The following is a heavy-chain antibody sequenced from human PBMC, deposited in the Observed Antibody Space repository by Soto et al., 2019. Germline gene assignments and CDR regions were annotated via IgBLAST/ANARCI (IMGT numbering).Heavy chain of an antibody. D-gene: IGHD6-13*01. V-gene: IGHV1-18*03. CDR3: ARDKNVTGMAPPLWKWFDP. CDR1: GYTFTSYG. J-gene: IGHJ5*02. Sequence: ASVKVSCKASGYTFTSYGISWVRQAPGQGLEWMGWISAYNGNTNYAQKLQGRVTMTTDTSTSTAYMELRSLGSDDMAVYYCARDKNVTGMAPPLWKWFDPRGQGTLGTGSS. CDR2: ISAYNGNT.